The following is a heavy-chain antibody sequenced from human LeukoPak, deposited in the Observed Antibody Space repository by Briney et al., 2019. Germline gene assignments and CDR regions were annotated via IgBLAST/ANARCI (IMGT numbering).Heavy chain of an antibody. J-gene: IGHJ4*02. Sequence: GGSRRLSCAASGFTFSSYAMSWVRQAPGKGLEWVSAISGSGGSTYYADSVKGRFTISRDNSKNTLYLQMNSLRAEDTAVYYCARTGDWGRTLDYWGQGTLVTVSS. D-gene: IGHD7-27*01. CDR2: ISGSGGST. CDR1: GFTFSSYA. V-gene: IGHV3-23*01. CDR3: ARTGDWGRTLDY.